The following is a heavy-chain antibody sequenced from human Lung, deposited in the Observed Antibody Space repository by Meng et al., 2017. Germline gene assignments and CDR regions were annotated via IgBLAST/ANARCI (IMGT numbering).Heavy chain of an antibody. J-gene: IGHJ4*02. Sequence: VEVQNGGQGLLKLPGPLSLACVVSGGSFSDYYWSWIRQPPGKGLEWIGEINHSGSTNYNPSLESRATISVDTSQNNLSLKLSSVTAADSAVYYCARGPTTMAHDFDYWGQGTLVTVSS. D-gene: IGHD4-11*01. V-gene: IGHV4-34*01. CDR2: INHSGST. CDR3: ARGPTTMAHDFDY. CDR1: GGSFSDYY.